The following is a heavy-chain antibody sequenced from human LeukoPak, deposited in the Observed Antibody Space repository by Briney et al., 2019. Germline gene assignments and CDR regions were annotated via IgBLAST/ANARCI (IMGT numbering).Heavy chain of an antibody. Sequence: PSETLSLTCAVHGGSFSGYYWSWIRQPPGKGLEWIGEINHSGSTNYNPSLKSRVTISVDTSKNQFSLKLSSVTAADTAVYYCARGRGITMVRDLDYWGQGTLVTVSS. D-gene: IGHD3-10*01. V-gene: IGHV4-34*01. J-gene: IGHJ4*02. CDR3: ARGRGITMVRDLDY. CDR2: INHSGST. CDR1: GGSFSGYY.